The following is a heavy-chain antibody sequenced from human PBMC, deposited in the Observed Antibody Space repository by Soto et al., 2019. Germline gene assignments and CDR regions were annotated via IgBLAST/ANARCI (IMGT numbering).Heavy chain of an antibody. Sequence: QVQVVQSGAEVKKPGASVKVSCKASGYTFTSYAMHWVRQAPGQRLEWMGWINPGNGNTKNSQKFQGRVTITRDTFASTAYMELSSLRSEDTAVYYCARGASSVTTFYFDLWGRGTLVTVS. CDR1: GYTFTSYA. D-gene: IGHD4-17*01. CDR2: INPGNGNT. J-gene: IGHJ2*01. CDR3: ARGASSVTTFYFDL. V-gene: IGHV1-3*01.